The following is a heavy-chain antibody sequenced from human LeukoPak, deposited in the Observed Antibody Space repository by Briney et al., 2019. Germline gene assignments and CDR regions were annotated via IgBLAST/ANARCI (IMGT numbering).Heavy chain of an antibody. CDR1: GFTFQNFD. J-gene: IGHJ3*02. D-gene: IGHD1-26*01. CDR2: ISRSGAYA. Sequence: PGMSLRLSCAASGFTFQNFDMSWVRQAPGKGLEWVSSISRSGAYAHYADSVKGRFTISRDNAKNSLYLQMNSLRAEDTAVYYCARASVSGSYAWTTPDAFDIWGQGTMVTVSS. V-gene: IGHV3-21*01. CDR3: ARASVSGSYAWTTPDAFDI.